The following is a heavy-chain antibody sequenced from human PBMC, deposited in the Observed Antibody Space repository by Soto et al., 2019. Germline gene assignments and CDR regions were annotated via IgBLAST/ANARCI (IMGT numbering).Heavy chain of an antibody. CDR2: IGVAGDT. CDR1: GFTLSSSD. CDR3: ERGGYHNFRGFAL. Sequence: GGSLRLSCAASGFTLSSSDMHWVRQIAGKGLEWISVIGVAGDTYHSDSVKGRFTISRENGNNSLHLQMDSLRAEDTAVYYCERGGYHNFRGFALGGPGPLVPVSS. D-gene: IGHD5-12*01. V-gene: IGHV3-13*01. J-gene: IGHJ5*02.